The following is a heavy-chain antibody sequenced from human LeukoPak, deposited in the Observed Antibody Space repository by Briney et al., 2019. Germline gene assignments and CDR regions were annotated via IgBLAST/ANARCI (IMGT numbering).Heavy chain of an antibody. CDR1: GYTFTSYG. V-gene: IGHV1-18*01. CDR3: VLVWFGELFWFDP. D-gene: IGHD3-10*01. CDR2: ISAYNGNT. Sequence: RASVKVSCKASGYTFTSYGISWERQAPGQGLEWMGWISAYNGNTNYAQKLQGRVTMTTDTSTSTAYMELRSLRSDDTAVYYCVLVWFGELFWFDPWGQGTLVTVSS. J-gene: IGHJ5*02.